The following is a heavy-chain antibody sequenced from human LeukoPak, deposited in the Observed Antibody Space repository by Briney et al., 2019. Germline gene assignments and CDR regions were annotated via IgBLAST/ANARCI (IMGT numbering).Heavy chain of an antibody. CDR3: ATGYDSSGYYQY. D-gene: IGHD3-22*01. V-gene: IGHV3-64*01. Sequence: GGSLRLSRAASGFTFSNYGLHWVRQAPGKGLEYVSAISSNGGTTYYANSVKGRFTISRDNSKNTLYLQMGSLRAEDVAVYYCATGYDSSGYYQYWGQGTLVTVSS. CDR2: ISSNGGTT. CDR1: GFTFSNYG. J-gene: IGHJ4*02.